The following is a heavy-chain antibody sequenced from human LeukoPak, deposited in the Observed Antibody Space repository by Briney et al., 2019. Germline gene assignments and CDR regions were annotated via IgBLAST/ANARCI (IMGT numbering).Heavy chain of an antibody. J-gene: IGHJ6*03. CDR1: GGSISSYY. CDR2: TYYSGST. CDR3: ARGPRYYYDSSGYYYYYYMDV. V-gene: IGHV4-59*01. Sequence: SETLSLTCTVSGGSISSYYWSWIRQPPGKGLEWIGYTYYSGSTNYNPSLKSRVTISVDTSKNQFSLKLSSVTAADTAVYYCARGPRYYYDSSGYYYYYYMDVWGKGTTVTVSS. D-gene: IGHD3-22*01.